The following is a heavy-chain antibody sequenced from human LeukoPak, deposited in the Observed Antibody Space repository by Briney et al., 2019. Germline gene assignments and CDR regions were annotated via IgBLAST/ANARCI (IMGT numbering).Heavy chain of an antibody. V-gene: IGHV3-33*01. J-gene: IGHJ4*02. CDR2: IWYDGSNK. D-gene: IGHD5-18*01. Sequence: GGSLRLSCAASGFTFSSYGMHWVRQAPGKGLEWVAVIWYDGSNKYYADSVKGRFTISRDNSKNTLYLQMNSLRAEDTAVYYCARDKAHSYGSKTYFDYWGQGTLVTVSS. CDR1: GFTFSSYG. CDR3: ARDKAHSYGSKTYFDY.